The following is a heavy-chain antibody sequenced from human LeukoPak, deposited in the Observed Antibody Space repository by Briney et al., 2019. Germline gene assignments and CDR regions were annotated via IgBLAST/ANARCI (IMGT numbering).Heavy chain of an antibody. V-gene: IGHV3-30*03. CDR1: GFTFSRYA. Sequence: GTSLRLSCAASGFTFSRYAIHWVRQAPGKGLEWVAFISYDGNDKYYADSVKGRFTTSRDNSKNSLYLQMNSLRAEDTAVYYCARGTYYYDSSGYYPYYFDYWGQGTLVTVSS. CDR3: ARGTYYYDSSGYYPYYFDY. D-gene: IGHD3-22*01. J-gene: IGHJ4*02. CDR2: ISYDGNDK.